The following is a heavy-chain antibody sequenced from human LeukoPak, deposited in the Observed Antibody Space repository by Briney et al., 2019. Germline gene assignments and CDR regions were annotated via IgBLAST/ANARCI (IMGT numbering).Heavy chain of an antibody. V-gene: IGHV3-7*01. J-gene: IGHJ4*02. Sequence: HTGGSLRLSCAASGFTFSNYWMSWVRQAPGKGLEWVANIKEDGSEKYYVDSVKGRFTISRDNARNSLYLQVNSLRAEDTAVYYCASGRQLGYWGQGTLVTVSS. CDR1: GFTFSNYW. CDR2: IKEDGSEK. D-gene: IGHD6-13*01. CDR3: ASGRQLGY.